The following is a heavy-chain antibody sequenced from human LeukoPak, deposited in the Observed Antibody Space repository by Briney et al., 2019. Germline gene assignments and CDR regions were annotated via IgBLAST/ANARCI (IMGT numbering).Heavy chain of an antibody. J-gene: IGHJ4*02. D-gene: IGHD3-22*01. CDR3: ARVLSIGFHYDY. CDR2: ISGSGDAT. CDR1: GFTFSSLA. V-gene: IGHV3-23*01. Sequence: GGSLRLSCTASGFTFSSLAMHWVRQAPGKGLEWASGISGSGDATYYAESVRGRFTVSRDNSKNTLYLQMSSLRAEDTALYFCARVLSIGFHYDYWGPGTLVTVSS.